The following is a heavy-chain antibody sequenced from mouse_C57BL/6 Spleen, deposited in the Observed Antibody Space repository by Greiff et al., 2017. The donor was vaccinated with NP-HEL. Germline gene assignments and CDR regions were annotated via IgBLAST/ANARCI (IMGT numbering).Heavy chain of an antibody. D-gene: IGHD1-1*01. CDR2: ISYSGST. J-gene: IGHJ4*01. CDR1: GYSITSDY. Sequence: EVKLEESGPGLAKPSQTLSLTCSVTGYSITSDYWNWIRKFPGNKLEYMGYISYSGSTYYNPSLKSRISITRETSKNQYYLQLNSVTTEDTATYYCARGAVVARDAMDYWGQGTSVTVSS. V-gene: IGHV3-8*01. CDR3: ARGAVVARDAMDY.